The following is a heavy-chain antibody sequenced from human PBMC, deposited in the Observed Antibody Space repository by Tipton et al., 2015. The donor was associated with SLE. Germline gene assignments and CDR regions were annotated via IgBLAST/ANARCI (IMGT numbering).Heavy chain of an antibody. Sequence: TLSLTCTVSGGSISSHYWSWIQQPPGKGLEWIGYIYYSGSTNYNPSLKSRVTVSVDTSKNQFSLKLSSVTAADMAVYYCARVLGGKLGYWGQGTLVTVSS. CDR1: GGSISSHY. CDR2: IYYSGST. V-gene: IGHV4-59*11. J-gene: IGHJ4*02. CDR3: ARVLGGKLGY. D-gene: IGHD3-16*01.